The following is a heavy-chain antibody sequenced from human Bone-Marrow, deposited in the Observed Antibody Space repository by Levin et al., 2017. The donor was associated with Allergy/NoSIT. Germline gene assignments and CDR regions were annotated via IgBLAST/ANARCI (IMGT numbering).Heavy chain of an antibody. CDR2: ISHSGNTI. CDR1: GFTFKDYY. CDR3: ARTSRFYDTLTGYYNDYYYGMDV. J-gene: IGHJ6*02. V-gene: IGHV3-11*01. D-gene: IGHD3-9*01. Sequence: GGSLRLSCAASGFTFKDYYMSWTRQAPGKGLEWLSYISHSGNTIYYADSVRGRFTISRDNAKNSLFLQMDSLRAEDTALYFCARTSRFYDTLTGYYNDYYYGMDVWGRGTTVTVSS.